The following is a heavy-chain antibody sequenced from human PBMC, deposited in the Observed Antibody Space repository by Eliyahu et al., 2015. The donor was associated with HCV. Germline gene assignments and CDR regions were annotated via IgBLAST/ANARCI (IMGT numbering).Heavy chain of an antibody. V-gene: IGHV1-2*02. CDR1: GYTFTGYY. Sequence: QVQLVQSGAEVKKPGASVKVSCKASGYTFTGYYMHWVRQAPGQGLEWMGWINPNXGGTNYAQKFQGRVTMTRDTSISTAYMELSRLRSDDTAVYYCARLAGYCSSTSCPYNWFDPWGQGTLVTVSS. J-gene: IGHJ5*02. CDR2: INPNXGGT. D-gene: IGHD2-2*01. CDR3: ARLAGYCSSTSCPYNWFDP.